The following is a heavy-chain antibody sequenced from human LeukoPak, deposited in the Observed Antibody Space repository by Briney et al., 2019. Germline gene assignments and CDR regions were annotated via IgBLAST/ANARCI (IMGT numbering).Heavy chain of an antibody. V-gene: IGHV3-53*01. J-gene: IGHJ4*02. CDR3: ARRPGN. Sequence: GGSLRLSCVASGFAVGSNYMSWARQAPGKGLEWVSLIYSGGAIRYADSVKGRFTISRDSSKNTLFLQMNDLTVEDTARYYCARRPGNWGQGILVTVSS. D-gene: IGHD1-14*01. CDR1: GFAVGSNY. CDR2: IYSGGAI.